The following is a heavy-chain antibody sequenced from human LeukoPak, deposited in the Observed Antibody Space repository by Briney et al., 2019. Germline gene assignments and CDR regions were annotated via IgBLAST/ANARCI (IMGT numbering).Heavy chain of an antibody. Sequence: SETLSLTCTVSGGSISSSGYYWGWIRQPPGKGLEWIASIYYSGSTYYNPSLKSRVTISVDTSKNQFSLKLSSVTAADTAVYYCARAASYYYGSGSYYKDYYYYYMDVWGKGTTVTVSS. V-gene: IGHV4-39*07. J-gene: IGHJ6*03. CDR2: IYYSGST. CDR3: ARAASYYYGSGSYYKDYYYYYMDV. D-gene: IGHD3-10*01. CDR1: GGSISSSGYY.